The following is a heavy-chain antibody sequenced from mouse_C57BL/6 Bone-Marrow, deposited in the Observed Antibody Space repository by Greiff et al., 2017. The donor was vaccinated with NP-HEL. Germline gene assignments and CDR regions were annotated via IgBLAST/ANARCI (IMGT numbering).Heavy chain of an antibody. CDR2: ISNGGGST. J-gene: IGHJ2*01. Sequence: EVKLVESGGGLVQPGGSLKLSCAASGFTFSDYYMYWVRQTPEKRLEWVAYISNGGGSTYYPDTVKGRFTISRDNAKNTLYLQMSRLKSEDTAMYYSARRGNSNYYYFDYWGQGTTLTVSS. CDR3: ARRGNSNYYYFDY. D-gene: IGHD2-5*01. CDR1: GFTFSDYY. V-gene: IGHV5-12*01.